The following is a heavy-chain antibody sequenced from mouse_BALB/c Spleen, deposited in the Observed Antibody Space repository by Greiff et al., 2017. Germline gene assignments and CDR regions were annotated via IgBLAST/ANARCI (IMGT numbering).Heavy chain of an antibody. CDR2: ISYDGSN. CDR3: ARGRIYYGYPFAY. V-gene: IGHV3-6*02. CDR1: GYSITSGYY. D-gene: IGHD2-2*01. Sequence: ESGPGLVKPSQSLSLTCSVTGYSITSGYYWNWIRQFPGNKLEWMGYISYDGSNNYNPSLKNRISITRDTSKNQFFLKLNSVTTEDTATYYCARGRIYYGYPFAYWGQGTLVTVSA. J-gene: IGHJ3*01.